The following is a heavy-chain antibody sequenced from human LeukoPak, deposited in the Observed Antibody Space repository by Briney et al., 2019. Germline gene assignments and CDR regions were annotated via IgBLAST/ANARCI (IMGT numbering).Heavy chain of an antibody. V-gene: IGHV1-2*02. J-gene: IGHJ4*02. Sequence: ASVKVSCKASGYTFTGYYMHWVRQAPGQGLEWMGWINPNSGGTNYAQKFQGGVTMTRDTSISTAYMELSRLRSDDTAVYYCARGGTNWGYYFDYWGQGTLVTVSS. D-gene: IGHD7-27*01. CDR3: ARGGTNWGYYFDY. CDR1: GYTFTGYY. CDR2: INPNSGGT.